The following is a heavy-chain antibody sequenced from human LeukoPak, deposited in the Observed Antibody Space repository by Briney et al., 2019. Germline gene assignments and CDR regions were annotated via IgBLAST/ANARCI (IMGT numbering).Heavy chain of an antibody. CDR2: FDPEDGET. CDR1: GYTLTELS. D-gene: IGHD3-10*01. V-gene: IGHV1-24*01. CDR3: ARGKAVRRPFYDYYYYYMDV. Sequence: ASVKVSCKVSGYTLTELSMHWVRQAPGKGLEWMGGFDPEDGETIYAQKFQGRVTITRNTSISTAYMELSSLRSEDTAVYYCARGKAVRRPFYDYYYYYMDVWGKGTTVTVSS. J-gene: IGHJ6*03.